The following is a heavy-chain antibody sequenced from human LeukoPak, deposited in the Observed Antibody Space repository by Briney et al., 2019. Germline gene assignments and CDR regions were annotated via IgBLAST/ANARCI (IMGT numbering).Heavy chain of an antibody. CDR1: GYTFTGYY. J-gene: IGHJ4*02. D-gene: IGHD1-26*01. V-gene: IGHV1-2*02. CDR2: INPNGGGT. Sequence: ASVKVSCKASGYTFTGYYMHWVRQAPGQGLEWMGWINPNGGGTNYAQKFQGRVTMTRDTSISTAYMELSRLRSDDTAVYYCARGISIVGARSFYFDYWGQGTLVTVSS. CDR3: ARGISIVGARSFYFDY.